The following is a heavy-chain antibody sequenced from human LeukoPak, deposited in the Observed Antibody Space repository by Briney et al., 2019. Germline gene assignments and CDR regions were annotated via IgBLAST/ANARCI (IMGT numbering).Heavy chain of an antibody. CDR3: ASTIYCSSTSCLTDAFDI. J-gene: IGHJ3*02. CDR2: ISAYNGNT. CDR1: GYTFTSYT. D-gene: IGHD2-2*01. V-gene: IGHV1-18*04. Sequence: ASVKVSCKASGYTFTSYTISWVRRAPGQGLEWMGWISAYNGNTNYAQKLQGRVTMTTDTSTSTAYMELRSLRSDDTAVYYCASTIYCSSTSCLTDAFDIWGQGTMVTVSS.